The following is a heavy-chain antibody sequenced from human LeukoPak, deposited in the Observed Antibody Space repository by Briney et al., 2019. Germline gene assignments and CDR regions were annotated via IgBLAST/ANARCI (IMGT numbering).Heavy chain of an antibody. CDR3: AKAVRIFDY. CDR1: GLTFSSYV. J-gene: IGHJ4*02. Sequence: PGGSLRLSCAASGLTFSSYVMSWVRQAPGKGLEWVSAISGSGGSTYYADSVKGRFTISRDNSKNTPYLQMNSLRAEDTAVYYCAKAVRIFDYWGQGTLVTVSS. CDR2: ISGSGGST. V-gene: IGHV3-23*01.